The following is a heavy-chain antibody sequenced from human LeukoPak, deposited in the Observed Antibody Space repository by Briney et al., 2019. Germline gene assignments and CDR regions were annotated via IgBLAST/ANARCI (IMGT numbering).Heavy chain of an antibody. CDR1: GGSFSGYY. D-gene: IGHD3-9*01. V-gene: IGHV4-34*01. Sequence: PSETLSLICAVYGGSFSGYYWSWIRQPPGKGLEWIGEINHSGSTNYNPSLKSRVTISVDTSKNQFSLKLSSVTAADTAVYYCARSATLRYLPDVWGKGTTVTVSS. CDR2: INHSGST. CDR3: ARSATLRYLPDV. J-gene: IGHJ6*04.